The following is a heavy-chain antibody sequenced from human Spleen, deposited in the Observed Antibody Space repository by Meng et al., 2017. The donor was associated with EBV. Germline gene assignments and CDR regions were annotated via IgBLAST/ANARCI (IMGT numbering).Heavy chain of an antibody. CDR2: VNHGAST. D-gene: IGHD7-27*01. CDR3: ATAGTGVTGDRWHFDH. V-gene: IGHV4-34*02. J-gene: IGHJ2*01. Sequence: QHQRGATGVSNTAETLSLTCAVYRWSVHGYYWRWVRQSPAKGLEWIGEVNHGASTNYNPSLKSRVTISLDKSKNQFSLKLTSLTAADTAVYYCATAGTGVTGDRWHFDHWGRGTLVTVSS. CDR1: RWSVHGYY.